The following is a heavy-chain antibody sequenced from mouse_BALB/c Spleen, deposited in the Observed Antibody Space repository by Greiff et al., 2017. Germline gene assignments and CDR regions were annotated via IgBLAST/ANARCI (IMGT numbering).Heavy chain of an antibody. CDR1: GFSLTSYG. V-gene: IGHV2-6-2*01. Sequence: QVQLKQSGPDLVAPSQSLSITCTVSGFSLTSYGVHWVRQPPGKGLEWLVVIWSDGSTTYNSALKSRLSISKDNSKSQVFLKMNSLQTDDTAMYYCSRSPTVVAPYYAMDYWGQGTSVTVSS. CDR2: IWSDGST. CDR3: SRSPTVVAPYYAMDY. D-gene: IGHD1-1*01. J-gene: IGHJ4*01.